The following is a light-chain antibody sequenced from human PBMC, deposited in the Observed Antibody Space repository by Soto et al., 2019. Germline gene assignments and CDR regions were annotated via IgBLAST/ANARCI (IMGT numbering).Light chain of an antibody. Sequence: DIQMTQSPSSLSASVGDRVIITCRASQSITTYLNWYQQKLGKAPKLLTYAASSLQSGVPSRFSGSRSGTNFTLTINSLQPEDFATHNCQQSYTTPWTFGQGTKVEI. CDR2: AAS. V-gene: IGKV1-39*01. CDR1: QSITTY. J-gene: IGKJ1*01. CDR3: QQSYTTPWT.